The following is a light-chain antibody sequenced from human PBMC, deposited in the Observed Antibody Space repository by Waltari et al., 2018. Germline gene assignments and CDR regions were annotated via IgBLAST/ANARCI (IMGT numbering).Light chain of an antibody. CDR1: QSVLHSSTNNNY. J-gene: IGKJ4*01. Sequence: DIVMTQSPDSLAVPLGERATINCRSSQSVLHSSTNNNYLAWYQHKVGQPPKLLIYWASTRESGVPDRFSGSGSVTDFTLTISSLQAEDVGLYYCQQYYSTPLTFGGGTKVEIK. CDR3: QQYYSTPLT. V-gene: IGKV4-1*01. CDR2: WAS.